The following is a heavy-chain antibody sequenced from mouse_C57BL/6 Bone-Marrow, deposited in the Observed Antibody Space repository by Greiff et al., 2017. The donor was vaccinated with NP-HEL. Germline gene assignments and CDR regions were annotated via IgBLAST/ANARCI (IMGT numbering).Heavy chain of an antibody. V-gene: IGHV1-56*01. CDR3: ARLAIHYYGSRFGDY. CDR2: IFPGSGST. J-gene: IGHJ4*01. Sequence: VKLQESGPELVRPGASVKISCKAPGYTFTSHWMQWVRQRPGQGLEWIGEIFPGSGSTYYNEKFKGKATLTVDTSSRTAYMQLSSLTSEDSAVYFCARLAIHYYGSRFGDYWGQGNSGTVSS. CDR1: GYTFTSHW. D-gene: IGHD1-1*01.